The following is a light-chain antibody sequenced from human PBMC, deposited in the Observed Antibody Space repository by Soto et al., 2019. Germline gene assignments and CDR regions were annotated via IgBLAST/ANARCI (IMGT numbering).Light chain of an antibody. CDR2: EAA. Sequence: DIQMTQSPSTLSASVGDTVTISCRASQTIYKWLAWYQQKPQKAPKLLIFEAAGLESGVSPRFRGSGSGTEFTVTISSLQPDDFATYYCQQYNSYPLTFGGGTKVEL. J-gene: IGKJ4*01. V-gene: IGKV1-5*01. CDR3: QQYNSYPLT. CDR1: QTIYKW.